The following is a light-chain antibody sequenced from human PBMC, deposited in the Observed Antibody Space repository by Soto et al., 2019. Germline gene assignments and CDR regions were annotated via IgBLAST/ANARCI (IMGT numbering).Light chain of an antibody. CDR1: SSDVGAYNY. CDR2: DVT. J-gene: IGLJ1*01. V-gene: IGLV2-14*01. CDR3: SSYTTSTTLIV. Sequence: QSVLTQPASASGSPGQSSTILCTGTSSDVGAYNYVSWYQQHPGTAPKLIIYDVTIRPSGVSDRFSGSKSGNTASLSISGLQAEDEADYYCSSYTTSTTLIVFGTGTKVTVL.